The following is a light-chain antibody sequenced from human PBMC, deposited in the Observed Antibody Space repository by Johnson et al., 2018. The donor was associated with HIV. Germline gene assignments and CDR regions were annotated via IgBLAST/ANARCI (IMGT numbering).Light chain of an antibody. CDR3: GTWDSSLSAGGANYV. CDR1: SSNVGNNY. CDR2: DNN. J-gene: IGLJ1*01. V-gene: IGLV1-51*01. Sequence: QPVLTQPPSVSAAPGQKVTISCSGSSSNVGNNYVSWFQQLPGTAPKLLIYDNNNRPSGIPDRFSGSKSGTSATLGITGLQTGDEADYYCGTWDSSLSAGGANYVFGTGTKVTVL.